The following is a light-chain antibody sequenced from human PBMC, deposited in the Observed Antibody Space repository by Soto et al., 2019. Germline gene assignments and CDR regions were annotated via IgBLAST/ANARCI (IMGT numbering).Light chain of an antibody. CDR3: QQYNNWQYT. V-gene: IGKV3-15*01. CDR2: GAS. J-gene: IGKJ2*01. CDR1: QSVSSN. Sequence: EIVMTQSPATLAVSPGERAAFSCRASQSVSSNFAWYQQKPGQAPRLLIYGASSRATGTPARFSGSGSGTEFTLTISSLQSEDFAVYYCQQYNNWQYTFGLGTKLEMK.